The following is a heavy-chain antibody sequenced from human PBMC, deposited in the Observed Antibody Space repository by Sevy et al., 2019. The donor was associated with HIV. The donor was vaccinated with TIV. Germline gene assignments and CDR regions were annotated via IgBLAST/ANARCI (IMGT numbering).Heavy chain of an antibody. J-gene: IGHJ6*03. CDR2: FDPEDGET. CDR3: ATEGRGAVAAIPNYYYYYYMDV. V-gene: IGHV1-24*01. Sequence: ASVKVSCKVSGYTLTELSMHWVRQAPGKGLEWMGGFDPEDGETIYAQKFQGRVTMTEDTSTDTAYMELSSLRSEDTAVYYCATEGRGAVAAIPNYYYYYYMDVWGKGTTVTVSS. D-gene: IGHD2-15*01. CDR1: GYTLTELS.